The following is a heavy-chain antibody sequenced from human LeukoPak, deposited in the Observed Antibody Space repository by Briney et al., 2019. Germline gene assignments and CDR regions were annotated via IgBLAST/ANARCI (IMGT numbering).Heavy chain of an antibody. CDR3: AKDTGSGFIAAPGNSGVDY. CDR2: ISWNSGSK. CDR1: GFTFDDYA. D-gene: IGHD6-13*01. Sequence: SLRLSCAASGFTFDDYAMHWVRQAPRKGLEWVSGISWNSGSKGYADSVKGRFTISRDNAKKSLYLQMHSLRAEDTALYYCAKDTGSGFIAAPGNSGVDYWGQGTLVTVSS. V-gene: IGHV3-9*01. J-gene: IGHJ4*02.